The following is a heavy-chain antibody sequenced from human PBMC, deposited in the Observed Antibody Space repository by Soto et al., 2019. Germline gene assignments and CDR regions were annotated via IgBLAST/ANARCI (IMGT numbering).Heavy chain of an antibody. CDR3: ARGLRITMVRGASNWFDP. Sequence: QVRLVQSGAEVKKPGASVKVSCKASGYTFTSYGISWVRQAPGQGLEWMGWISAYNGNTNYAQKLQGRVTMTTDTPTSTAYMELRSLRSDDTAVYYCARGLRITMVRGASNWFDPWGEGTLVTVSS. V-gene: IGHV1-18*01. J-gene: IGHJ5*02. D-gene: IGHD3-10*01. CDR2: ISAYNGNT. CDR1: GYTFTSYG.